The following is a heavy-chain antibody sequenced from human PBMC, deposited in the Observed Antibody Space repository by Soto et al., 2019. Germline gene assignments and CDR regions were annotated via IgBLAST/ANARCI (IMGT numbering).Heavy chain of an antibody. J-gene: IGHJ4*02. V-gene: IGHV4-30-2*01. CDR2: IYHSGST. CDR3: ARDSPLARFGY. Sequence: QLQLQESGSGLVKPSQTLSLTCAVSGGSISSGGYSWSWIRQPPGKGLEWIGYIYHSGSTYYNPYLKSRVTISVDRTKNQSSLKLRSVTAADKAVYYCARDSPLARFGYWGQGTLVTVSS. CDR1: GGSISSGGYS.